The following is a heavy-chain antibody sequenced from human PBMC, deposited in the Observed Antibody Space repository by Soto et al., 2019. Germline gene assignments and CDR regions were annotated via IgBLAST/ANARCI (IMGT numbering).Heavy chain of an antibody. CDR2: ISAYNGNT. CDR1: GYTFTSYG. CDR3: ARVIPLENWFDL. Sequence: AASVKVSCKASGYTFTSYGISWVRQAPGQGLEWMGWISAYNGNTNYAQKLQGRVTMTTDTSTSTAYMELRSLRSDDTAVYYCARVIPLENWFDLWGQGSLVTVSS. V-gene: IGHV1-18*01. J-gene: IGHJ5*02.